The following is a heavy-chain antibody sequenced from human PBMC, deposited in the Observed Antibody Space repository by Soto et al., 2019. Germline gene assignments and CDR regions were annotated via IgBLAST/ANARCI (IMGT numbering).Heavy chain of an antibody. Sequence: SLTCTVSGGSISSYYWNWIRQPPGKGLEWIGYIYYSGYTNYNPSLKSRVTMSVDTSKNQFSLKLYSVSAADTAVYYCARDLSGSSYYWFDSWGQGTLVTVS. CDR1: GGSISSYY. V-gene: IGHV4-59*01. CDR3: ARDLSGSSYYWFDS. J-gene: IGHJ5*01. D-gene: IGHD1-26*01. CDR2: IYYSGYT.